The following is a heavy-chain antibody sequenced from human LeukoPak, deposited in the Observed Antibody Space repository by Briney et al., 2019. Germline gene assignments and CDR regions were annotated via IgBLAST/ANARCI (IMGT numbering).Heavy chain of an antibody. Sequence: PGRSLRLSCAASGFTFSSYAMHWVRQAPGKGLEWVAVISYDGSNKYYADSVKGRFTISRDNSKNTLYLQMNSLRAEDTAVYYCARDGGVRGVMDYWGQGTLATVSS. J-gene: IGHJ4*02. CDR1: GFTFSSYA. V-gene: IGHV3-30-3*01. D-gene: IGHD3-10*02. CDR3: ARDGGVRGVMDY. CDR2: ISYDGSNK.